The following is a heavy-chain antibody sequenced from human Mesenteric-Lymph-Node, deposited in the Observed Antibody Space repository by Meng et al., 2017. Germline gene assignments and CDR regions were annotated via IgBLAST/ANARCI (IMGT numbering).Heavy chain of an antibody. V-gene: IGHV3-7*01. Sequence: GESLKISCAASGFTFSSYWMSWVRQAPGKGLEWMANIKPDGSEKYYVDSVKGRFTISRDNAQNSLYLQINSLRAEDTAVYYCARHPYGDFDYWGQGTLVTVSS. CDR2: IKPDGSEK. CDR3: ARHPYGDFDY. J-gene: IGHJ4*02. D-gene: IGHD3-10*01. CDR1: GFTFSSYW.